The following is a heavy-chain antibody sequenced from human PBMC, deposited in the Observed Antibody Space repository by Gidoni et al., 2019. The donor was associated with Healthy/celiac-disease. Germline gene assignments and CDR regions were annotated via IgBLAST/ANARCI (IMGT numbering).Heavy chain of an antibody. J-gene: IGHJ4*01. CDR2: ISYDGSNK. CDR3: EARGYQLLDF. Sequence: QVQLVEPGGGVVQPGRSLRLSCEPSGSTLRSYAMHWDRQAPGTGLEWVAVISYDGSNKYYADSVKGRFTIFRDNSNNTLYLQTNRLSAEDTAVYYCEARGYQLLDFWGHGTLVTVSS. D-gene: IGHD2-2*01. CDR1: GSTLRSYA. V-gene: IGHV3-30-3*01.